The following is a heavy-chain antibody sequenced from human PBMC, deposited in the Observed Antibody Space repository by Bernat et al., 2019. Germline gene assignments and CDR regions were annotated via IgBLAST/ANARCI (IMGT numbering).Heavy chain of an antibody. CDR2: IYSGGST. J-gene: IGHJ4*02. CDR1: GFTVSSNY. D-gene: IGHD2-15*01. Sequence: EVQLVETGGGLIQPGGSLRLSCAASGFTVSSNYMSWVRQAPGKGLEWVSVIYSGGSTYYADSVKGRFTISRDNSKNTLYLQMNSLRAEDTAVYYCAREYCSGGSCYPSYGAQGPLAPVSS. CDR3: AREYCSGGSCYPSY. V-gene: IGHV3-53*05.